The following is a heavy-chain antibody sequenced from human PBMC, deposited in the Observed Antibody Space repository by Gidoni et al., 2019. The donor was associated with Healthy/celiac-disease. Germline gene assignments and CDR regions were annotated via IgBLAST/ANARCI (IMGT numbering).Heavy chain of an antibody. CDR1: GYTFTSYD. J-gene: IGHJ6*03. V-gene: IGHV1-8*01. CDR2: MNPNSGNT. D-gene: IGHD3-3*01. Sequence: QVQLVQSGAEVKKPGASVKVSCKASGYTFTSYDINWVRQATGQGLEWMGWMNPNSGNTGYAQKFQGRVTMTRNTSISTAYMELSSLRSEDTAVYYCARAQMEYYDFWSGYYGDYYYYYMDVWGKGTTVTVSS. CDR3: ARAQMEYYDFWSGYYGDYYYYYMDV.